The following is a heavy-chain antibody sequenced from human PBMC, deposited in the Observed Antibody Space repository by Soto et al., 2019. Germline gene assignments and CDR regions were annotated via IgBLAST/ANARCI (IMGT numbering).Heavy chain of an antibody. CDR3: ARDTREITRVRGFIPYYIYHMDV. Sequence: QVQLAQSGAEVKKRGSSVKVSCRVSGGTFNNYAISWVRRAPGEGLEWMGGIIPAFGAPKYAQRFQDRVTISADVYAATAYMELTSLRSDDTAVYYCARDTREITRVRGFIPYYIYHMDVWGPGTTVAVSS. V-gene: IGHV1-69*01. J-gene: IGHJ6*02. CDR1: GGTFNNYA. D-gene: IGHD3-10*01. CDR2: IIPAFGAP.